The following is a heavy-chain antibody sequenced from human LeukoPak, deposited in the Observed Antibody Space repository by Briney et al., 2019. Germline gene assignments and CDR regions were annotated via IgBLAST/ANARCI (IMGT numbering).Heavy chain of an antibody. CDR2: INTGGNT. D-gene: IGHD3-22*01. CDR1: GFTVDSNY. V-gene: IGHV3-53*01. J-gene: IGHJ4*02. Sequence: GGSLRLSCAASGFTVDSNYLSWVRQAPGKGLEWVSTINTGGNTYYAASVKGRFTISRDFSKNTVFLHMNSLRAEDTAMYYCARGDDSGYYDYFDYWGQGALVTVSS. CDR3: ARGDDSGYYDYFDY.